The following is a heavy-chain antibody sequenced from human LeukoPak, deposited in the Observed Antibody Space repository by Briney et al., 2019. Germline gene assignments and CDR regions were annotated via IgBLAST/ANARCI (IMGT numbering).Heavy chain of an antibody. CDR2: ILNDGDDK. D-gene: IGHD2-2*02. V-gene: IGHV3-30*04. Sequence: PGGSLRLSCAASGFTFSSYAMHWVRQAPGEGLEWVAVILNDGDDKYYADSAKGRFTISRDNSKNTLFLQLNSLRAEDTAVYFCANQSLYTSYFFYGLAVWGHGTTVTVSS. CDR1: GFTFSSYA. J-gene: IGHJ6*02. CDR3: ANQSLYTSYFFYGLAV.